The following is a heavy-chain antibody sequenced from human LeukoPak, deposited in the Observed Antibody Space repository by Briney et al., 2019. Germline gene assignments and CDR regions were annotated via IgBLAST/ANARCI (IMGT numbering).Heavy chain of an antibody. CDR1: GLTFSSYW. J-gene: IGHJ3*02. CDR2: IFYSGST. CDR3: AKSNGYGLVDI. D-gene: IGHD3-10*01. V-gene: IGHV4-4*02. Sequence: PGGSLRLSCAASGLTFSSYWMTWVRQAPGKGLEWIGNIFYSGSTYYSPSLRSRVTISLDTSRNQFSLKLNSVTAADTAVYYCAKSNGYGLVDIWGQGTMVTVSS.